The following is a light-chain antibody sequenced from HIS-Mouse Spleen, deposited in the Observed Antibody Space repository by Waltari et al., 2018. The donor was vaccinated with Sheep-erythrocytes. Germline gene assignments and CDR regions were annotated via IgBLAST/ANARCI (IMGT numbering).Light chain of an antibody. CDR3: SSYAGSNNWV. CDR2: EVS. J-gene: IGLJ3*02. V-gene: IGLV2-8*01. CDR1: SSDVGGYNY. Sequence: QSALTQPPSASGSPGQSVTISCTGTSSDVGGYNYVSWYQQHPGQAPKLMIDEVSKRPSGVPDRFSGSKSGNTASLTVAGLQAEDEADYYCSSYAGSNNWVFGGGTKLTVL.